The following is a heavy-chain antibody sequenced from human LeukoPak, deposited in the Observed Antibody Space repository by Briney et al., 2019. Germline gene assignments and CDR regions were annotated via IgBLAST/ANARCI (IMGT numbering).Heavy chain of an antibody. Sequence: SETLSLTCTVSAYSISSGYYWSWIRQPPGRGLEWIGYIYYSGSTNYNPSLKSRVTISADTSKNQFSLKVSSVTASDTAVYYCARGYDFWSGYHGWFDPWGQGTLVTVSS. CDR3: ARGYDFWSGYHGWFDP. CDR1: AYSISSGYY. V-gene: IGHV4-61*01. D-gene: IGHD3-3*01. J-gene: IGHJ5*02. CDR2: IYYSGST.